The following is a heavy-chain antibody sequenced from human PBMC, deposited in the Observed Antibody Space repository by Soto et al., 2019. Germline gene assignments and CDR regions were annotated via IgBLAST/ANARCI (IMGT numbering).Heavy chain of an antibody. V-gene: IGHV3-30*18. CDR1: GFIFNSCD. Sequence: QVHVVESGGGVVQPGRTLRLSCITSGFIFNSCDMHWVRQTPGKGLEWVAVVSYEGDKQYYADSVKGRFTISRDNSKDTVYLQMESLRPDDTAVYYCAKAVGGQHGYDFFFDHWGQGTLVTVSS. J-gene: IGHJ4*02. CDR3: AKAVGGQHGYDFFFDH. CDR2: VSYEGDKQ. D-gene: IGHD5-12*01.